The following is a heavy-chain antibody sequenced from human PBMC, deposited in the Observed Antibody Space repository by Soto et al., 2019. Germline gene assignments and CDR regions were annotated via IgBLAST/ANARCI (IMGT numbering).Heavy chain of an antibody. CDR3: ATSQKGYNWNYFDH. CDR2: VFYTGFT. J-gene: IGHJ4*02. V-gene: IGHV4-39*01. Sequence: KPSETLSLTCAVSGASISGSYYYWAWLRQSPGKGPEWIGSVFYTGFTSYNPSLESRVSVSVDTSKSQFSLKLSAVTAADTAVYYCATSQKGYNWNYFDHWGQGXLVTV. CDR1: GASISGSYYY. D-gene: IGHD1-20*01.